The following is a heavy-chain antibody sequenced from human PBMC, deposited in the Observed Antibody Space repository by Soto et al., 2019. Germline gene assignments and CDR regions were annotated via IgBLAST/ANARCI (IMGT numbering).Heavy chain of an antibody. CDR3: ARVSLLGRITMIVVTRWGDY. J-gene: IGHJ4*02. CDR1: GYTFTSYG. CDR2: ISAYNGNT. V-gene: IGHV1-18*01. Sequence: ASVKVSCNASGYTFTSYGISWVRHAPGQGLEWMGWISAYNGNTNYAQKLQGRVTMTTDTSTSTAYMELRSLRPDDTAVYYCARVSLLGRITMIVVTRWGDYWGQGTLVTVS. D-gene: IGHD3-22*01.